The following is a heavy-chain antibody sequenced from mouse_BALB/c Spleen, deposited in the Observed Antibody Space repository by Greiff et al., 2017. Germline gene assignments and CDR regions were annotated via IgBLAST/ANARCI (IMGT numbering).Heavy chain of an antibody. D-gene: IGHD1-1*01. CDR3: ASTYYYGSLFDY. CDR2: IDPANGNT. Sequence: VQLQQSGAELVKPGASVKLSCTASGFNIKDTYMHWVKQKPEQGLEWIGRIDPANGNTKYDPKFQGKATITADTSSNTAYLQLSSLTSEDTAVYYCASTYYYGSLFDYWGQGTTLTVSS. CDR1: GFNIKDTY. V-gene: IGHV14-3*02. J-gene: IGHJ2*01.